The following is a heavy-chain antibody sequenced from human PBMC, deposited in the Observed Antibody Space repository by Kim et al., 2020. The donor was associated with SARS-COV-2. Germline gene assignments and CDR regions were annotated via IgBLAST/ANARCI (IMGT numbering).Heavy chain of an antibody. Sequence: SVKVSCKASGGTFSSYAISWVRQAPGQGLEWMGGIIPIFGTANYAQKFQGRVTITADESTSTAYMELSSLRSEDTAVYYCARTIVATIWTYYFDYWGQGTLVTVSS. CDR3: ARTIVATIWTYYFDY. CDR2: IIPIFGTA. J-gene: IGHJ4*02. V-gene: IGHV1-69*13. D-gene: IGHD5-12*01. CDR1: GGTFSSYA.